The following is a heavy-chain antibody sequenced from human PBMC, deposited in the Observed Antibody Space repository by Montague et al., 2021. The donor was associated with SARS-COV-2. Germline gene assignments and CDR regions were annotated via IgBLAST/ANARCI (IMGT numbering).Heavy chain of an antibody. Sequence: SETLSLTCTVSGGSISSYYWSWIQQPPGKGLEWIGYIYYSGSTNYNPSLKSRVTISVDTAKNQFSLKLSPVTAADTAVYFCARGSGWMGNAFDIWGQGTMVTVSS. V-gene: IGHV4-59*01. CDR3: ARGSGWMGNAFDI. CDR1: GGSISSYY. D-gene: IGHD6-19*01. J-gene: IGHJ3*02. CDR2: IYYSGST.